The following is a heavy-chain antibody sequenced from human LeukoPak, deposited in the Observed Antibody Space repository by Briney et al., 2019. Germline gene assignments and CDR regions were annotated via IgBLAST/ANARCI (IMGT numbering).Heavy chain of an antibody. CDR1: RGSISGYY. CDR2: IYYSGST. Sequence: PSETLSLTCTVSRGSISGYYWSWIRQPPGKGLDWIGYIYYSGSTNYNPSLKRRVTISVDTSKNQFSLNLNSVTAADTAVYYCARGMAAAGDPDWFDPWGQGALVTVSS. J-gene: IGHJ5*02. V-gene: IGHV4-59*01. CDR3: ARGMAAAGDPDWFDP. D-gene: IGHD6-13*01.